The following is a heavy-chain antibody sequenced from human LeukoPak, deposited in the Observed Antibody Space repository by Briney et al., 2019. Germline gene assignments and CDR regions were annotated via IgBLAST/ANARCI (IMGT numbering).Heavy chain of an antibody. Sequence: GGSLRLSCAASGFTFSSYAMSWVRQAPGKGLEWVSAISGSGGSTYYADSVKGRFTISRDNSKNTLYLQMNSLGAEDTAVYYCAILWTTVTIEVLGHWGQGTLVTVSS. CDR1: GFTFSSYA. V-gene: IGHV3-23*01. J-gene: IGHJ4*02. D-gene: IGHD4-17*01. CDR3: AILWTTVTIEVLGH. CDR2: ISGSGGST.